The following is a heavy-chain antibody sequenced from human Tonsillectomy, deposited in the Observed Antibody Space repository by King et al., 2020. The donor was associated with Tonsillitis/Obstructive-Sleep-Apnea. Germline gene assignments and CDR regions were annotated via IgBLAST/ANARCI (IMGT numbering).Heavy chain of an antibody. Sequence: QLVQSGAEVKKPGASVKVSCKGSGDTFSSYNITWVRQAPGQGLEWMGWISAEKGDRNYAQRLQGRVTMTTDTSTSTAYMELRTLRSDDTARYYCASNHGSGYVPGWFDPWGQGTLVTVSS. V-gene: IGHV1-18*01. CDR1: GDTFSSYN. D-gene: IGHD3-10*01. CDR3: ASNHGSGYVPGWFDP. J-gene: IGHJ5*02. CDR2: ISAEKGDR.